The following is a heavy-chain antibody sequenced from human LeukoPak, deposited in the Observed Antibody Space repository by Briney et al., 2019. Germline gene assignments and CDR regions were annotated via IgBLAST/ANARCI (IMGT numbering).Heavy chain of an antibody. V-gene: IGHV3-21*01. CDR2: ISSSSSYI. CDR1: GFTFSDYS. Sequence: PGGSLRLSCAASGFTFSDYSMNWVRQAPGKGLEWVSSISSSSSYIYYADSMKGRFTISRDNAKNSLYLQMDSLRAEDTAVYYCARDGITMRILEYWGQGTLVTVSS. J-gene: IGHJ4*02. D-gene: IGHD3-10*01. CDR3: ARDGITMRILEY.